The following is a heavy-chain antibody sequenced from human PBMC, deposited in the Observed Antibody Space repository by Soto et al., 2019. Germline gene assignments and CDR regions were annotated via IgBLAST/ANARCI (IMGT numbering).Heavy chain of an antibody. V-gene: IGHV4-31*03. CDR2: IYYSGST. CDR3: ARENYDSSGYYSYFDY. J-gene: IGHJ4*02. Sequence: SETLSLTCTVSGGSISSGGYYWSWIRQHPGKGLEWIGYIYYSGSTYYNPSLKSRVTISVDTSKNQFSLKLSSVPAADTAVYYCARENYDSSGYYSYFDYWGQGTLVTVSS. D-gene: IGHD3-22*01. CDR1: GGSISSGGYY.